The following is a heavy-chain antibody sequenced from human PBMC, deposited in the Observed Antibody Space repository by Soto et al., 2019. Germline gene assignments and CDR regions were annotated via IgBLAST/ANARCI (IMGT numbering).Heavy chain of an antibody. CDR3: AKLLGYSSSWYPDAFDI. CDR2: ISGSGGST. J-gene: IGHJ3*02. D-gene: IGHD6-13*01. CDR1: GFTFSSYA. V-gene: IGHV3-23*01. Sequence: GGSLRLSCAASGFTFSSYAMSWVRQAPGKGLEWVSAISGSGGSTYYADSVKGRFTISRDNSKNTLYLQMNSLRAEDTAVYYCAKLLGYSSSWYPDAFDIWGQGTMVPVSS.